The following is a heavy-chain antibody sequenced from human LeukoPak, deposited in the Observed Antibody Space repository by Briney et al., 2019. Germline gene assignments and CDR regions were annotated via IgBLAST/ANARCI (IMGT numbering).Heavy chain of an antibody. V-gene: IGHV1-69*05. CDR1: GGTFSSYA. CDR3: ARDKEQQVAGLWYYLDY. D-gene: IGHD4/OR15-4a*01. CDR2: IIPIFGTA. Sequence: SVKVSCRASGGTFSSYAISWVRQAPGQGLEWMGRIIPIFGTANYAQKFQGRVTITTDESTSTAYMELSSLKSEDTAVYYCARDKEQQVAGLWYYLDYWGQGTLVTVSS. J-gene: IGHJ4*02.